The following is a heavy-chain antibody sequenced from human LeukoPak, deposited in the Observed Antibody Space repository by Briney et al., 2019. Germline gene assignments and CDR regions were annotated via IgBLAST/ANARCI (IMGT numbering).Heavy chain of an antibody. D-gene: IGHD3-22*01. CDR3: ARRVHYYDSSGYANDAFDI. V-gene: IGHV4-4*09. J-gene: IGHJ3*02. Sequence: SGTLSLTCTVSGGSISNYYWSWIRQPPGQGLEWIGYIYTSGSTNYNPSLRSRVTISVDTTKNQISLNLTSVTAADTAVYYCARRVHYYDSSGYANDAFDIWGQGTMVTVSS. CDR1: GGSISNYY. CDR2: IYTSGST.